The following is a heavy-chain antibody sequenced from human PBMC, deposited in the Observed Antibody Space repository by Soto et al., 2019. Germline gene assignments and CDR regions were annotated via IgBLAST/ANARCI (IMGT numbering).Heavy chain of an antibody. D-gene: IGHD6-13*01. CDR1: GFTFSSYG. Sequence: GGSQSLSCTASGFTFSSYGMHWVRQAPGKGLEWVAVISYDGSNKYYADSVKGRFTISRDNSKNTLYLQMNSLRAEDTAVYYCAKMGANIAAAIRTDYWGQGTQVTVSS. CDR2: ISYDGSNK. V-gene: IGHV3-30*18. J-gene: IGHJ4*02. CDR3: AKMGANIAAAIRTDY.